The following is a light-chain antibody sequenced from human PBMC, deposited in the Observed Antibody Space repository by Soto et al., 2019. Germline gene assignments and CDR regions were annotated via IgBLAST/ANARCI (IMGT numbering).Light chain of an antibody. Sequence: QSVLTQPRSVSGSPGQSVTISCTGTSSDVGGYNYVSWYQHHPGKAPKLMIYDVSKRPSGVPDRFSGSKSGNTASLTISGLQAEDEADYYCCSYAGSSTLDVFGTGPKVTVL. CDR3: CSYAGSSTLDV. V-gene: IGLV2-11*01. J-gene: IGLJ1*01. CDR1: SSDVGGYNY. CDR2: DVS.